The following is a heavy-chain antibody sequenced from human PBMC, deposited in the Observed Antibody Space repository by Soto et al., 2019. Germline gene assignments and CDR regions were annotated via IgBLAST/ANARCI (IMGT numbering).Heavy chain of an antibody. D-gene: IGHD1-26*01. CDR3: AKGGRRRGSYPPLDS. CDR2: ISETGGSI. J-gene: IGHJ4*02. V-gene: IGHV3-23*01. CDR1: GFTFSSYA. Sequence: EVQLLESGGGLVQPGGSLRLSCAASGFTFSSYAMTWVRQAPGKGLEWVSAISETGGSIYYADSVKGRFTISRDNSKNTLYLQMSSPRAEDTAVYFWAKGGRRRGSYPPLDSWGQGTLVTVSS.